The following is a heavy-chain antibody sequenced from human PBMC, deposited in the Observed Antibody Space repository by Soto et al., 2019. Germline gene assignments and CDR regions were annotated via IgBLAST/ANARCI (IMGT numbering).Heavy chain of an antibody. V-gene: IGHV4-31*03. D-gene: IGHD3-10*01. CDR2: IYYSGST. J-gene: IGHJ4*02. Sequence: QVQLQESGPGLVKPSQTLSLTCTVSGGSISSGGYYWRWNRQHPGKGLEWIGYIYYSGSTDFNPSPKSRVTISVDTSKSQCSLKLSSVTDADTAVYYCAREPGVWGQGTPVTVSS. CDR3: AREPGV. CDR1: GGSISSGGYY.